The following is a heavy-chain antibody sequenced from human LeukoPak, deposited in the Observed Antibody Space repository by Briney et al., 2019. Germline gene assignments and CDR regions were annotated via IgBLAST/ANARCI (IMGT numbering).Heavy chain of an antibody. CDR3: AKRSGSYLYYFDY. CDR2: MSIGGMST. V-gene: IGHV3-23*01. Sequence: GGSPRLSCAASGFAFGNFAMSWVRQAPGKGLEWVSTMSIGGMSTYYADSVKGRFTISRDNSKNTLYLQMNSLRAEDTAVYYCAKRSGSYLYYFDYWGQGTLVTVSS. D-gene: IGHD1-26*01. J-gene: IGHJ4*02. CDR1: GFAFGNFA.